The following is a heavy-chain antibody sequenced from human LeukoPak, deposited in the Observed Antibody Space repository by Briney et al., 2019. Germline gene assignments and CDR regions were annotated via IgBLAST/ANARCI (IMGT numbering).Heavy chain of an antibody. V-gene: IGHV1-18*01. D-gene: IGHD2-15*01. J-gene: IGHJ6*02. Sequence: ASVTVSCKASGYTFTSYGISWVRQAPGQGLEWMGWISAYNGNTNYAQKLQGRVTMTTDTSTSTAYMELRSLRSDDTAVYYCTRGERVVVAAYYYYDMDVWGQGTTVTVSS. CDR2: ISAYNGNT. CDR1: GYTFTSYG. CDR3: TRGERVVVAAYYYYDMDV.